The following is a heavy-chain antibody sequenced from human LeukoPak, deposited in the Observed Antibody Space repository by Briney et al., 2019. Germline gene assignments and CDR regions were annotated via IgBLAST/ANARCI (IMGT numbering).Heavy chain of an antibody. J-gene: IGHJ6*03. CDR1: GFTFSGSA. Sequence: GGSLRLSCAASGFTFSGSAMHWVRQASGKGLEWVGRIRSKANSYATAYAASVKGRFTISRDDSKNTAYLQMNSLKTEDTAVYYCTRPIAARRWDYYYYMDVWGKGTTVTVSS. CDR2: IRSKANSYAT. D-gene: IGHD6-6*01. CDR3: TRPIAARRWDYYYYMDV. V-gene: IGHV3-73*01.